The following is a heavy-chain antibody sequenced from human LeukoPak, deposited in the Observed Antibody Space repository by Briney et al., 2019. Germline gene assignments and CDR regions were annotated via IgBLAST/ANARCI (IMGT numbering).Heavy chain of an antibody. CDR2: ISGSGGST. CDR1: GFTFSSYG. CDR3: AKDRVGATAY. J-gene: IGHJ4*02. Sequence: GGSMRLSCAASGFTFSSYGMSWVRQAPGKGLEWVSAISGSGGSTYYADSVKGRFTISRDNSKNTLYLQMNSLRAEDTAVYYCAKDRVGATAYWGQGTLVTVSS. V-gene: IGHV3-23*01. D-gene: IGHD1-26*01.